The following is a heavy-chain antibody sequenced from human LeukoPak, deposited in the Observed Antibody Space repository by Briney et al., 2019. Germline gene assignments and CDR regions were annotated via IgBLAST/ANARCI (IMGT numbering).Heavy chain of an antibody. CDR1: GFTFSSYW. Sequence: GGSLRLSCAASGFTFSSYWMSWVRRAPGKGRGWVANIKQDGSEKYFVDSVKGRFTISRDNAKNSLYLQMNSLRAEDTAVYYCARVRYFSRDAFDIWGQGAMVTVSS. D-gene: IGHD3-3*01. CDR3: ARVRYFSRDAFDI. J-gene: IGHJ3*02. V-gene: IGHV3-7*01. CDR2: IKQDGSEK.